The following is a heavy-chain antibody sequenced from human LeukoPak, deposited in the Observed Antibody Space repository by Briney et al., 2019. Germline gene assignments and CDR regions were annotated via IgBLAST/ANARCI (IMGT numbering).Heavy chain of an antibody. J-gene: IGHJ6*02. V-gene: IGHV3-7*01. D-gene: IGHD1-26*01. CDR1: GFTFTSYW. Sequence: GGSLRLSCAASGFTFTSYWISWVRQAPGKGLEWVVNIKQEGSEKYYVDSVKGRFTISRDNAKNTLYLQMNSLRAEDTAVYYCARHSGSFLYYYYGLDVWGQGTTVTVSS. CDR3: ARHSGSFLYYYYGLDV. CDR2: IKQEGSEK.